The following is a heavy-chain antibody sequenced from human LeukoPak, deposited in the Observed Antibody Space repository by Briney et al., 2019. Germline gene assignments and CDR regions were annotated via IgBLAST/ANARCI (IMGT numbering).Heavy chain of an antibody. V-gene: IGHV4-34*01. Sequence: PAETLSLTCAVYAGSFSGYYWSWIRQPPGKGLEWIGEINHSGSTKFNPSLKSRVTISVGTSKNQFSLKLSSVTAADTAVYYCARGGRPNYVWGSYRYSYYFDYWGQGTLVTVSS. CDR1: AGSFSGYY. CDR2: INHSGST. J-gene: IGHJ4*02. CDR3: ARGGRPNYVWGSYRYSYYFDY. D-gene: IGHD3-16*02.